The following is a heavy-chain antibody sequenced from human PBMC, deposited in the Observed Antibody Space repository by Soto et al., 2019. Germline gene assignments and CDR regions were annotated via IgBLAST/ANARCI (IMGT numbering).Heavy chain of an antibody. CDR3: ARSISLGRGVLSD. Sequence: QVQLQESGPGLVKPSQTLSLTCSVSGDSISSGDNYWSWIRQPPGKGLEWIGYIYYTGGTQYNPSLKSRVSILVDTSNNQFSLELRSVTAADTAVYYCARSISLGRGVLSDWGQGTLVTVSS. J-gene: IGHJ4*02. CDR2: IYYTGGT. V-gene: IGHV4-30-4*01. CDR1: GDSISSGDNY. D-gene: IGHD5-12*01.